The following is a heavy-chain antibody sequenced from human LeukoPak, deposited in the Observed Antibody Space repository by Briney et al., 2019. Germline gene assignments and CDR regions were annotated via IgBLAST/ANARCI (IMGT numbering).Heavy chain of an antibody. CDR3: ARHEGASPHFDY. J-gene: IGHJ4*02. CDR2: IYYSGST. CDR1: GGSISSSSYY. V-gene: IGHV4-39*01. Sequence: SETLSLTCTVSGGSISSSSYYWGWIRQPPGKGLEWIGSIYYSGSTYYNPSLKSRVTISVDTSKNQFSLKLSSVTAADTAVYYCARHEGASPHFDYWGQGTLVTVSS.